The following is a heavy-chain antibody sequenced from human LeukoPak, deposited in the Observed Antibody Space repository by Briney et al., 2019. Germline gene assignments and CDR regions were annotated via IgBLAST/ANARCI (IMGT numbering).Heavy chain of an antibody. Sequence: KSSETLSLTCTVSGDPISSETYHWGWVRQPPGQGLHWIGSIYYAGSTYYNPSLKSRVSISVDTSKDQFSLKLFPVTAADTAVYYCARSGWPMGGFDPWGEGILVTVSS. CDR1: GDPISSETYH. V-gene: IGHV4-39*01. D-gene: IGHD3-10*01. CDR3: ARSGWPMGGFDP. CDR2: IYYAGST. J-gene: IGHJ5*02.